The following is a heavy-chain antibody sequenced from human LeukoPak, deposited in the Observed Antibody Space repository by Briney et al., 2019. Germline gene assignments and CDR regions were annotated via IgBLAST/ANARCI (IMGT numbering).Heavy chain of an antibody. CDR3: ARDGGASQSDY. Sequence: ASVKVSCKASGYTFTSYYMHWVRQAPGQGLEWMGIINPSGGSTSYAQKFQGRVTMTRDMSTSTAYMELSSLRSEDTAVYYCARDGGASQSDYWGQGTLVTVSS. J-gene: IGHJ4*02. V-gene: IGHV1-46*01. D-gene: IGHD3-3*01. CDR1: GYTFTSYY. CDR2: INPSGGST.